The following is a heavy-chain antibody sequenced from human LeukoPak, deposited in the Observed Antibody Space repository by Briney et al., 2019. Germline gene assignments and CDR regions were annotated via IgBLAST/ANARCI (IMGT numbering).Heavy chain of an antibody. Sequence: SETLSLTCTASGGSISSSSYYWGWIRQPPGKGLEWIGSIYYSGSTYYNPSLKSRVTISVDTSKNQFSLKLSSVTAADTAVYYCANLSKGSGTNFDYWGQGTLVTVSS. CDR3: ANLSKGSGTNFDY. J-gene: IGHJ4*02. CDR2: IYYSGST. D-gene: IGHD3-10*01. V-gene: IGHV4-39*01. CDR1: GGSISSSSYY.